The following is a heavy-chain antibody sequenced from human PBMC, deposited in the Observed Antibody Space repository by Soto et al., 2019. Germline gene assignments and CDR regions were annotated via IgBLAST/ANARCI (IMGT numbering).Heavy chain of an antibody. CDR3: AKAGNYGDYVPLSY. D-gene: IGHD4-17*01. J-gene: IGHJ4*02. CDR2: ISYDGSNK. V-gene: IGHV3-30*18. Sequence: QVQLVESGGGVVQPRRSLRLSCAASGFTFSSYGMHWVRQAPGKGLEWVAVISYDGSNKYYADSVKGRFTISRDNSKNTPYLQMNSLRAEDTAVYYCAKAGNYGDYVPLSYWGQGTLVTVSS. CDR1: GFTFSSYG.